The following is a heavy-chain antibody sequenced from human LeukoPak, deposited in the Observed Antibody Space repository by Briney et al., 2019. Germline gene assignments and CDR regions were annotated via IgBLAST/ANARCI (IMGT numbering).Heavy chain of an antibody. CDR2: IKQDGSEK. CDR3: AGGTGFIIKD. V-gene: IGHV3-7*03. Sequence: QTGGSLRLSCAASGSTFSLYWMNWVRRAPGKGLEWVANIKQDGSEKNYVDSVKGRFTISRGNAKNSLYLQMNNLRVEDTAMYYCAGGTGFIIKDWGQGTLVTVSS. CDR1: GSTFSLYW. J-gene: IGHJ4*02. D-gene: IGHD3-9*01.